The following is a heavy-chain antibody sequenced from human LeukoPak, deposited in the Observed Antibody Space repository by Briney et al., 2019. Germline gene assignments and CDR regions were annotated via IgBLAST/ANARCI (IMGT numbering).Heavy chain of an antibody. CDR1: GFTFSTYW. CDR2: IKQDGSEK. V-gene: IGHV3-7*05. D-gene: IGHD3-9*01. CDR3: ARALILIPTCFAS. Sequence: GGSLRLSCAASGFTFSTYWMSWVRQAPGKGLEWVANIKQDGSEKYYVDSVKGRFTISRDNAENSLYLQMNSLRAEDTAVYYCARALILIPTCFASWGQGTLVTVSS. J-gene: IGHJ4*02.